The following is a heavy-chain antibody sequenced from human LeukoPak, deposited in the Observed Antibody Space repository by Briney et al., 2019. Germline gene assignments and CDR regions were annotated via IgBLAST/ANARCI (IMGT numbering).Heavy chain of an antibody. V-gene: IGHV3-23*01. D-gene: IGHD2-15*01. CDR1: GFTFSSYV. CDR2: ISGSGGST. CDR3: TKRASVGAPHFDY. J-gene: IGHJ4*02. Sequence: GGSLRLSCAASGFTFSSYVMSWVRQAPGKGLEWVSGISGSGGSTYYADSVKGRFTISRDNSKNTLYLQMNSLRAEDTAIYYCTKRASVGAPHFDYWGQGTLDTVSS.